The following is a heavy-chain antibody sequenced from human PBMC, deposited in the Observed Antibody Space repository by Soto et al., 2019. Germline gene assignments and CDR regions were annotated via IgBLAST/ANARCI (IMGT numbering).Heavy chain of an antibody. CDR1: GGSFNSGSYS. Sequence: SESLSLTCSVSGGSFNSGSYSWSWIRQPPGKGLEWIGYVYHTGRTSYNPSLKSRVSISMDTSKNQFSLNLDSVTAADTAVYFCARDFAYFDSWGQGTLVTVSS. CDR2: VYHTGRT. J-gene: IGHJ4*02. D-gene: IGHD3-3*01. V-gene: IGHV4-61*01. CDR3: ARDFAYFDS.